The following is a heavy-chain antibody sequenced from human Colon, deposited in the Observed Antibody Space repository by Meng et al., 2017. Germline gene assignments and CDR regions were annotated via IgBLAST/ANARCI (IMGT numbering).Heavy chain of an antibody. CDR3: ARDRVPGKY. J-gene: IGHJ4*02. CDR2: IYYSGTT. V-gene: IGHV4-61*01. CDR1: GGYVSSGTYY. D-gene: IGHD1-14*01. Sequence: QGPLQESGPGLVRPSETLSLTCTVSGGYVSSGTYYWSWIRQPPGKGLEWIGCIYYSGTTNYNPSLKSRVTISVDTSKNQFSLKLSSVTPADTAVYFCARDRVPGKYWGQGTLVTVSS.